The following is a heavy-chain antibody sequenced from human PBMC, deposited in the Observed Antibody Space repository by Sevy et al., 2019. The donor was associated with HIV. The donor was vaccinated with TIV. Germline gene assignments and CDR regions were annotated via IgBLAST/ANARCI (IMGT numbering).Heavy chain of an antibody. D-gene: IGHD2-2*01. CDR3: AKDLSSTSFYGMDV. J-gene: IGHJ6*02. Sequence: GGSLRLSCAASGFTFSSYAMSWVRQAPGNGLEWVSAISGSGGSTYYADSVKGRFTISRDNSKNTLYLQMNSLRAEDTAVYYCAKDLSSTSFYGMDVWGQGTTVTVSS. CDR1: GFTFSSYA. V-gene: IGHV3-23*01. CDR2: ISGSGGST.